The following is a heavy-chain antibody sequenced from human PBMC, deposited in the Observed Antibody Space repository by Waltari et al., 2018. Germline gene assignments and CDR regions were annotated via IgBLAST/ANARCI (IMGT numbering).Heavy chain of an antibody. J-gene: IGHJ6*03. CDR1: GGTFSSYA. V-gene: IGHV1-69*10. Sequence: QVQLVQSGAEVKKPGSSVKVSCKASGGTFSSYAISWVRQAPGQGLEWMGGIIPILGIANYAQKFQGRVTITADKSTSTAYMELSSLRSEDTAVYYCARGLWVREVGNYDFWSGRIYYYYMDVWGKGTTVTVSS. CDR2: IIPILGIA. D-gene: IGHD3-3*01. CDR3: ARGLWVREVGNYDFWSGRIYYYYMDV.